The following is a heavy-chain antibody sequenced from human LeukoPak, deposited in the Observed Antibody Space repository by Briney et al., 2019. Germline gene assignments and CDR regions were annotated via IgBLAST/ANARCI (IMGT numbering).Heavy chain of an antibody. Sequence: PGGSLRLSCAASGFTFSSYAMHWVRQAPGKGLEWVAVISYDGSNKYYADSVKGRFTLSRDNSKNTLYLQMNSLRAEDTAVYYRARGGYYYDRSGPSGAFDIWGQGTMVSVSS. CDR2: ISYDGSNK. CDR1: GFTFSSYA. CDR3: ARGGYYYDRSGPSGAFDI. V-gene: IGHV3-30-3*01. J-gene: IGHJ3*02. D-gene: IGHD3-22*01.